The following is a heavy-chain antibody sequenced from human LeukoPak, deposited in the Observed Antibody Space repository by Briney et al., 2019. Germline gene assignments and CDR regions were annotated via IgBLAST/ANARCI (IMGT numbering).Heavy chain of an antibody. CDR3: ARGYYDYVWGSYEGYWFDP. CDR1: GGPISSSSYY. Sequence: SETLSLTCTVSGGPISSSSYYWGWIRQPPGKGLEWIGSIYYSGSTYYNPSLKSRVTISVDTSKNQFSLKLSSVTAADTAVYYCARGYYDYVWGSYEGYWFDPWGQGTLVTVSS. J-gene: IGHJ5*02. V-gene: IGHV4-39*01. CDR2: IYYSGST. D-gene: IGHD3-16*01.